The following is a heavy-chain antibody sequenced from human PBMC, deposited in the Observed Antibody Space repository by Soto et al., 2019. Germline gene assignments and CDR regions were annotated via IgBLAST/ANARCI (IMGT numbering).Heavy chain of an antibody. D-gene: IGHD6-13*01. CDR1: GFTFSSYE. Sequence: EVQLVESGGALVQPGGSLRLSCPASGFTFSSYEMNWVLQAPGKGLEWVSYISSSGGSTYYADSVKGRFTISRDNAKNSVYLQMKSLRVEDTAVYYCARDLVASAADYWGQGTLVNVSS. V-gene: IGHV3-48*03. CDR2: ISSSGGST. J-gene: IGHJ4*02. CDR3: ARDLVASAADY.